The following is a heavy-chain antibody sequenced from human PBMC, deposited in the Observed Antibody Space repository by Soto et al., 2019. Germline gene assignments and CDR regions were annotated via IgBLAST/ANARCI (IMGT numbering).Heavy chain of an antibody. V-gene: IGHV3-23*01. D-gene: IGHD3-10*01. CDR1: GFTFSSYA. CDR3: GKKVHRTPRHYYYCYMEL. J-gene: IGHJ6*03. CDR2: ISGSGGST. Sequence: EVQLLESGGGLVQPGGSLRLSCAASGFTFSSYAMSWVRQAPGKGLEWVSAISGSGGSTYYADSVKGRFTSSRDKSKNPHYLQMNSLRAEDTAVYYCGKKVHRTPRHYYYCYMELWGKGTTVTVSS.